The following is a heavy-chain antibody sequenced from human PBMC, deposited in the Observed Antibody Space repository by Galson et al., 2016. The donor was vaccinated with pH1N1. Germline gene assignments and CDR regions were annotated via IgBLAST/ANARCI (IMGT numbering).Heavy chain of an antibody. CDR1: GYTFTTYG. J-gene: IGHJ4*02. D-gene: IGHD6-19*01. CDR2: VSTYTGNT. Sequence: SVKVSCKASGYTFTTYGISWVRQAPREGLEWMGWVSTYTGNTNYAQKLQGRVTMTTDTSTTTAYMELRSLRSDDTAVYFCERDVSMAGSGFLFDYWGQGTLVTVSS. CDR3: ERDVSMAGSGFLFDY. V-gene: IGHV1-18*01.